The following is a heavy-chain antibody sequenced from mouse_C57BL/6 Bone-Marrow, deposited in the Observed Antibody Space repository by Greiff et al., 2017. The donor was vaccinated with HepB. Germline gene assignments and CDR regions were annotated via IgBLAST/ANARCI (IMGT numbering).Heavy chain of an antibody. CDR1: GYSITSGYY. J-gene: IGHJ1*03. CDR3: ARAGLLQKKYFDV. D-gene: IGHD2-3*01. CDR2: ISYDGSN. Sequence: VQLQQSGPGLVKPSQSLSLTCSVTGYSITSGYYWNWIRQFPGNKLEWMGYISYDGSNNYNPSLKNRISITRDTSKNQFFLKLNSVTTEDTATYYCARAGLLQKKYFDVWGTGTTVTVSS. V-gene: IGHV3-6*01.